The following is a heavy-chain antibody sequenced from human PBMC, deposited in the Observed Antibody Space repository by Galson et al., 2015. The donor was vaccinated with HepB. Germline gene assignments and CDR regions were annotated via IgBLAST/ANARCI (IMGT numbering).Heavy chain of an antibody. Sequence: SLRLSCAASGFTFSDYYMSWIRQAPGKGLEWVSYISSSSSYTNYADSVKGRFTISRDNAKNSLYLQMNSLRAEDTAVYYCASLGIAAAAAPIPQNWFDPWGQGTLVTVSS. CDR3: ASLGIAAAAAPIPQNWFDP. CDR1: GFTFSDYY. D-gene: IGHD6-13*01. CDR2: ISSSSSYT. J-gene: IGHJ5*02. V-gene: IGHV3-11*06.